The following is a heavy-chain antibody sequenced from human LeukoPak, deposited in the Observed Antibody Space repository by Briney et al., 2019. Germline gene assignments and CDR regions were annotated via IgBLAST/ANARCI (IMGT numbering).Heavy chain of an antibody. Sequence: GASVQVSFKASGYTFNNYYIHWARQAPGQGLEWMGIINPSGGTTSYAQKFRGRVTMTRDTSTSTVYMELSSLTSEDTAIYYCARGGYGSGILNWFDPWGQGTLVTVSS. CDR2: INPSGGTT. D-gene: IGHD3-10*01. CDR3: ARGGYGSGILNWFDP. CDR1: GYTFNNYY. J-gene: IGHJ5*02. V-gene: IGHV1-46*02.